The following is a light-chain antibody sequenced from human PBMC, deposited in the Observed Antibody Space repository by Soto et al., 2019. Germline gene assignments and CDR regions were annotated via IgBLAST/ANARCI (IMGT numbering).Light chain of an antibody. CDR3: QQSYCAPVT. CDR2: STS. J-gene: IGKJ1*01. Sequence: DIQMTQSPSSLSASVGDRVTITCRASQTISSYVNWYQQKPGKAPRLLIYSTSTLQRGVPSRFSGSGSGTDFTPIFSSLQPEDFATYYCQQSYCAPVTFGQGTRVEF. V-gene: IGKV1-39*01. CDR1: QTISSY.